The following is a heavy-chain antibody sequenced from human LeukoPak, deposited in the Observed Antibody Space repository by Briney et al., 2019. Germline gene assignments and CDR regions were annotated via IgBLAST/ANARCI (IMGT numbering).Heavy chain of an antibody. J-gene: IGHJ4*02. V-gene: IGHV1-69*06. CDR3: ASSPLGYCTNGVCYFY. Sequence: ASVKVSCKASGGTFSSYAISWVRQAPGQGLEWMGGIIPIFGTANYAQKFQGRVTITADKSTSTAYMELSNLRSEDTAVYYCASSPLGYCTNGVCYFYWGQGTLVTVSS. D-gene: IGHD2-8*01. CDR2: IIPIFGTA. CDR1: GGTFSSYA.